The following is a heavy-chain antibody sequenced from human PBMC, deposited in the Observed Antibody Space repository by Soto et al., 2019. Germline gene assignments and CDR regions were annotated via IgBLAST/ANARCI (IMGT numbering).Heavy chain of an antibody. J-gene: IGHJ6*02. CDR1: GYTFTGYY. D-gene: IGHD1-26*01. CDR2: INPNSGGT. Sequence: ASVKVSCKASGYTFTGYYMHWVRQAPGQGLEWMGWINPNSGGTNYAQKFQGWVTMTRDTSISTAYMELSRLRSGDTAVYYCAREEGATVYYYYGMDVWGQGTTVTVSS. CDR3: AREEGATVYYYYGMDV. V-gene: IGHV1-2*04.